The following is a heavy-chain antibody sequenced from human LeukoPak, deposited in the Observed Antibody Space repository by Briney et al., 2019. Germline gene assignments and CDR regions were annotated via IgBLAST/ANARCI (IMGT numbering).Heavy chain of an antibody. CDR2: ISSNGDST. Sequence: GGSLRLSCAASGFTFSSYEMHWVRKAPWKGLEYVSAISSNGDSTYYANFVKGRFIISRDNSKNTLYLQMGSLRPEDMAVYYCARDRPGDVWGEGTTVTVSS. CDR3: ARDRPGDV. CDR1: GFTFSSYE. V-gene: IGHV3-64*01. J-gene: IGHJ6*04.